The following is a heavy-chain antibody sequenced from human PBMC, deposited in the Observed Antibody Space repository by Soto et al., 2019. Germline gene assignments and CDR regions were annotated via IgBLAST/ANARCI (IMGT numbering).Heavy chain of an antibody. CDR1: GFTFSGSA. J-gene: IGHJ4*02. D-gene: IGHD5-12*01. Sequence: PGESLKISCAASGFTFSGSAMHWVRQASGKGLEWVGRIRSKANSYATAYAASVKGRFTISRDDSKNTAYLQMNSLKTEDTAVYYCIVATTLDYWGQGTLVTVSS. V-gene: IGHV3-73*01. CDR3: IVATTLDY. CDR2: IRSKANSYAT.